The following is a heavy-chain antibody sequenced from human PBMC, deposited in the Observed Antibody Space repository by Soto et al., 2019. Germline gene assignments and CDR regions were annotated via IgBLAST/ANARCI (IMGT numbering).Heavy chain of an antibody. CDR1: GGSITSGGYS. CDR2: MYHSGNT. J-gene: IGHJ4*01. Sequence: SETLSLTCAVSGGSITSGGYSWGWIRQPPGQGLEWIGYMYHSGNTYYNPSLKGRVTISLDHSRNQFSLRLNSVTAEDTAVYYCARDSGYGSGASVNHYLDYWGHGTLVTVSS. V-gene: IGHV4-30-2*01. D-gene: IGHD3-10*01. CDR3: ARDSGYGSGASVNHYLDY.